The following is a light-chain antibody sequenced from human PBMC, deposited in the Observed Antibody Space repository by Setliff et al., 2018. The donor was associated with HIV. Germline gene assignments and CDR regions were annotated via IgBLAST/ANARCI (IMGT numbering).Light chain of an antibody. Sequence: SYELTQPPSVSVFPGQTASITCSGDNLGEKYASWYQQKPGQSPVVVIYQDNKRPSGIPERFSGSNSGNTATLTISGTQAMDEADYYCQAWDSSSAADVFGTGTKGTV. CDR3: QAWDSSSAADV. V-gene: IGLV3-1*01. J-gene: IGLJ1*01. CDR2: QDN. CDR1: NLGEKY.